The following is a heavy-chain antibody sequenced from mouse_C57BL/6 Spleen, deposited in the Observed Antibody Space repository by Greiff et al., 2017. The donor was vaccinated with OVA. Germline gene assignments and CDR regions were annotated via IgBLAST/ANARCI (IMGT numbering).Heavy chain of an antibody. J-gene: IGHJ4*01. V-gene: IGHV5-4*01. Sequence: EVMLVESGGGLVKPGGSLKLSCAASGFTFSSYAMSWVRQTPEKRLEWVATISDGGSYTYYPDNVKGRFTISRDNAKNNLYLQMSHLKSEDTAMYYCARDYYSNYGSDYYAMDYWGQGTSVTVSS. D-gene: IGHD2-5*01. CDR3: ARDYYSNYGSDYYAMDY. CDR1: GFTFSSYA. CDR2: ISDGGSYT.